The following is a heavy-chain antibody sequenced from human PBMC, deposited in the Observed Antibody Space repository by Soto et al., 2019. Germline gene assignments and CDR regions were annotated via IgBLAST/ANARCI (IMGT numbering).Heavy chain of an antibody. D-gene: IGHD2-8*01. CDR3: AKNGQPPYYYYGLDV. Sequence: GASVKVSCKASGYTFTRYGISWVRQAPGQGLEWMGWISGYNGDTNYAQKFQGRVSMTIDTFTTTAYMELRSLTSDDTAVYYCAKNGQPPYYYYGLDVWGQGTKVTVSS. CDR1: GYTFTRYG. V-gene: IGHV1-18*01. CDR2: ISGYNGDT. J-gene: IGHJ6*02.